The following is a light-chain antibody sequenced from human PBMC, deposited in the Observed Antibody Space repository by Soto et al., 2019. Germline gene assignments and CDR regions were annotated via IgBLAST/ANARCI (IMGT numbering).Light chain of an antibody. CDR2: DAS. CDR1: QSVSSY. V-gene: IGKV3-11*02. Sequence: EIVLTQSPATLSLSPGERATLSCRASQSVSSYLAWYQQKPGQAPRRLIYDASNGATGIPAWFSGSGSGGDFTRTNSSLEPEDFAVQSCQQRSKWWTFGQGTKEEIK. J-gene: IGKJ1*01. CDR3: QQRSKWWT.